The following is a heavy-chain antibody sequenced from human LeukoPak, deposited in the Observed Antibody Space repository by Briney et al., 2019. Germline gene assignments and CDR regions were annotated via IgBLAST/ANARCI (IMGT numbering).Heavy chain of an antibody. Sequence: GGSLRLSCAASGFTFSSYSMNWVRQAPGKGLEWVSSISSSSSYIYYADSVKGRFTISRDNAKNSLYLQMNSLRAEDTAVYYCARDGRFGFGDSATDYWGQGTLVTVSS. CDR3: ARDGRFGFGDSATDY. D-gene: IGHD2-21*02. J-gene: IGHJ4*02. CDR1: GFTFSSYS. V-gene: IGHV3-21*01. CDR2: ISSSSSYI.